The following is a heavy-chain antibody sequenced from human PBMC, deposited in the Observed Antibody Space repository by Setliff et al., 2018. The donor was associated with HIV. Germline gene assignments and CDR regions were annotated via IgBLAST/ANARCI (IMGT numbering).Heavy chain of an antibody. Sequence: PSXTLSXXXTVSGGSXSTSDYXXXWIRQPPGKGLEWIGYIFYNGNTYDSPALKSRVXXSIDTSRNRFSLRLSSVTAADSAVYYCARQGAVTGHSFDFWGQGALVTVSS. CDR2: IFYNGNT. J-gene: IGHJ4*02. D-gene: IGHD6-19*01. CDR3: ARQGAVTGHSFDF. V-gene: IGHV4-39*01. CDR1: GGSXSTSDYX.